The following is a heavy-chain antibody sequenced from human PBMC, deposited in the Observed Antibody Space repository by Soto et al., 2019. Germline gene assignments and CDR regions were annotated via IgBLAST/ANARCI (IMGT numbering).Heavy chain of an antibody. V-gene: IGHV4-39*01. J-gene: IGHJ6*02. CDR1: GGSISSSSYY. D-gene: IGHD3-16*02. CDR2: IYYSGST. CDR3: ASLTFGGVIVIGGMDV. Sequence: PSETLSLTCTVSGGSISSSSYYWGWIRQPPGKGLEWIGSIYYSGSTYYNPSLKSRVTISVDTSKNQFSLKLSSVTAADTAVYYCASLTFGGVIVIGGMDVWGQGTTVT.